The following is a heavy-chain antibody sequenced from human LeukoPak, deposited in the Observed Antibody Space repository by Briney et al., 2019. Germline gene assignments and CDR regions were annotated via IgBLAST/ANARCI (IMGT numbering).Heavy chain of an antibody. V-gene: IGHV1-2*02. Sequence: ASVKVSCKASGGTFTSYAISWVRQAPGQGHEWMGWINPNSGGANYAQKFQGRVTMTRDTSISTAYMELSRLRSDDTAVYYCAREKQLERRAFDYWSQGTLVTVSS. CDR3: AREKQLERRAFDY. J-gene: IGHJ4*02. CDR2: INPNSGGA. CDR1: GGTFTSYA. D-gene: IGHD1-1*01.